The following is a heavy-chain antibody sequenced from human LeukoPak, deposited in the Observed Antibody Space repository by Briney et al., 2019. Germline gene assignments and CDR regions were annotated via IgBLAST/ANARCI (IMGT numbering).Heavy chain of an antibody. D-gene: IGHD6-6*01. CDR3: AREQVDYRSSLRSNYLDY. Sequence: ASVKVSCKASGGTFRSYAISWVRQAPGQGLEWMGGIIPIFGTANYAQKFQGRVTITTDESTSIAYMELSSLRSEDTAVYYCAREQVDYRSSLRSNYLDYWGQGTLVTVSS. CDR1: GGTFRSYA. J-gene: IGHJ4*02. V-gene: IGHV1-69*05. CDR2: IIPIFGTA.